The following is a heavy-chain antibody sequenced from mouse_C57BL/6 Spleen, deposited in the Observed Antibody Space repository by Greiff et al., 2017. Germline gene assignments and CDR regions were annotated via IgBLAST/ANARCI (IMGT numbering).Heavy chain of an antibody. J-gene: IGHJ1*03. D-gene: IGHD1-1*01. CDR2: ISDGGSYT. CDR3: AREATVGASPYDV. CDR1: GFTFSSYA. Sequence: EVKLVESGGGLVKPGGSLKLSCAASGFTFSSYAMSWVRQTPEKRLEWVATISDGGSYTYYPDNVKGRFTIARDNAKNNLYLQMSHLKSEDTAMYYGAREATVGASPYDVWGTGTTVTVSS. V-gene: IGHV5-4*01.